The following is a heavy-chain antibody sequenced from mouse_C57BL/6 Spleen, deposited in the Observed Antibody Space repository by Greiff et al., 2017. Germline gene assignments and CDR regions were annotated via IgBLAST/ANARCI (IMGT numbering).Heavy chain of an antibody. J-gene: IGHJ3*01. CDR2: ISSGGSYT. CDR3: ASDSSGFAWFAY. V-gene: IGHV5-6*01. D-gene: IGHD3-2*02. Sequence: VQLQQSGGDLVKPGGSLKLSCAASGFTFSSYGMSWVRQTPDKRLEWVATISSGGSYTYYLDSVKGRFTISRDNAKNTLYLQMSSLKSEDTAMYYCASDSSGFAWFAYWGQGTLVTVSA. CDR1: GFTFSSYG.